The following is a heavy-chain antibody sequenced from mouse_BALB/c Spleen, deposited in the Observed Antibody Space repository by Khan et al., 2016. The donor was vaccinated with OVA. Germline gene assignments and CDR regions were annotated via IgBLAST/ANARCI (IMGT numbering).Heavy chain of an antibody. J-gene: IGHJ2*01. CDR3: ARIQGGDFDY. CDR1: GYSITSDYA. CDR2: IGYSGNT. V-gene: IGHV3-2*02. Sequence: QLEESGPGLVKPSQSLSLTCTVTGYSITSDYAWNWIRQFPGNKLEWMVYIGYSGNTNYNPSLKSRIFITRDSSKNQFFLQLNFVTIEDTATYYCARIQGGDFDYWGQGTTLTVSS. D-gene: IGHD3-2*02.